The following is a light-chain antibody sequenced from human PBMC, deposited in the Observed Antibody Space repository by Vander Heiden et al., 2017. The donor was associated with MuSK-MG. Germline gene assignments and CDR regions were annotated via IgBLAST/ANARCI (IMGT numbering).Light chain of an antibody. Sequence: DIQMTQSPSSLSASVGDRVTITCQASQDINIYLNWYQQKPGKAPKLLIYDTTNLKTGVPSRFSGSGSGTDFTLTISSLQPEDFATYYCQQYNNLPPGFTFGPGTKVDI. J-gene: IGKJ3*01. CDR1: QDINIY. V-gene: IGKV1-33*01. CDR2: DTT. CDR3: QQYNNLPPGFT.